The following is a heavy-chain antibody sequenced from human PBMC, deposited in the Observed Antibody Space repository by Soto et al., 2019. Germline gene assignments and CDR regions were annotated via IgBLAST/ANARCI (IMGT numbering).Heavy chain of an antibody. CDR3: AKVGVEAALYSSSWYYFDY. Sequence: GGSLRLSCAASGFTFSSYAMSWVRQAPGKGLEWVSAISGSGGSTYYADSVKGRFTISRDNSKNTLYLQMNSLRAEDTAVYYCAKVGVEAALYSSSWYYFDYWGQGTLVTVSS. J-gene: IGHJ4*02. CDR2: ISGSGGST. CDR1: GFTFSSYA. V-gene: IGHV3-23*01. D-gene: IGHD6-13*01.